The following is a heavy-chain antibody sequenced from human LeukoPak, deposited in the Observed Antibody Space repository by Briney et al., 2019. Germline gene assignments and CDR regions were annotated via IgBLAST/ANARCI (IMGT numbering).Heavy chain of an antibody. CDR3: ARVDSSGWLIYGLDV. CDR1: GFTFSSYA. V-gene: IGHV3-30-3*01. Sequence: PGMSLRLSCAASGFTFSSYAMHWVRQAPGKGLEWVAVISYDGSNYFYADSVKGRFTISRDNSKNTLYLQMNSLRAEDTAVYYCARVDSSGWLIYGLDVWGQGTTVTVSS. CDR2: ISYDGSNY. J-gene: IGHJ6*02. D-gene: IGHD6-19*01.